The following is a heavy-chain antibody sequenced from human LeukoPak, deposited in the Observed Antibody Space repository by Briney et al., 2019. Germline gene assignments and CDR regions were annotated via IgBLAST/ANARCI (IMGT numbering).Heavy chain of an antibody. J-gene: IGHJ6*03. D-gene: IGHD3-10*01. Sequence: GASVKVSCKASGGTFSSYAISWVRQAPGQGLEWMGGIIPIFGTANYAQKFQGRVTITADKSTSTAYMELSSLRSEDTAVYYCARKRGILWFGESNYYYYYMDVWGKGTTVTISS. CDR2: IIPIFGTA. CDR1: GGTFSSYA. CDR3: ARKRGILWFGESNYYYYYMDV. V-gene: IGHV1-69*06.